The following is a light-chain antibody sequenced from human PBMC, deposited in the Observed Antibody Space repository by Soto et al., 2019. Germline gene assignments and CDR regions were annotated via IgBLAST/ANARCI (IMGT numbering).Light chain of an antibody. Sequence: DIQMTQSPSSLSASVGDRVTITCRASQNIDHHLNWYQHKPGRAPKLLMDAASRMQSGVPSRFSGSRTGTEFTLIINSLQPEDFATYYCQQSYSTPWTFGQGTRVEVK. CDR2: AAS. CDR1: QNIDHH. J-gene: IGKJ1*01. V-gene: IGKV1-39*01. CDR3: QQSYSTPWT.